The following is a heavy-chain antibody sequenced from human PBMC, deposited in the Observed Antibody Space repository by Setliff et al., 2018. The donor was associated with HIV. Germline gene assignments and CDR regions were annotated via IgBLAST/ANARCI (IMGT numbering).Heavy chain of an antibody. V-gene: IGHV3-23*01. CDR1: GFTFSIYA. CDR2: ISGSGGTT. J-gene: IGHJ6*02. Sequence: GGSLRLSCAASGFTFSIYAMSWVRQAPGKGLEWVSAISGSGGTTYFADSVKGRFTISRDNSKNTLYLQMNSLRPEDTALYYCARTRRGLTMVRGGGMDVWGQGTTVTVSS. CDR3: ARTRRGLTMVRGGGMDV. D-gene: IGHD3-10*01.